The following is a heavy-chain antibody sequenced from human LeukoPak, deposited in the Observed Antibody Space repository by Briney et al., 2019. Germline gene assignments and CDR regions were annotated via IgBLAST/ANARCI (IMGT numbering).Heavy chain of an antibody. Sequence: ASVKVSCKASGCTFTSYYMHWVRQAPGQGLEWMGIINPSGGSTSYAQKFQGRVTMTRDMSTSTVYMELSSLRSEDTAVYYCARAKYSNYVYYYYMDVWGKGTTVTVSS. CDR2: INPSGGST. V-gene: IGHV1-46*01. J-gene: IGHJ6*03. CDR1: GCTFTSYY. CDR3: ARAKYSNYVYYYYMDV. D-gene: IGHD4-11*01.